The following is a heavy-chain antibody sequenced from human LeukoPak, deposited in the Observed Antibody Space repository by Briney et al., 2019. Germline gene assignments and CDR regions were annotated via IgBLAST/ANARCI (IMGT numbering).Heavy chain of an antibody. D-gene: IGHD3-10*01. CDR1: GGTFISYA. CDR2: ISAYNGNT. CDR3: ARHTGSGSYYNRFINWFDP. Sequence: ASVKVSCKASGGTFISYAISWVRQAPGQGLEWMGWISAYNGNTNYAQKLQGRVTMTTDTSTSTAYMELRSPRSDDTAVYYCARHTGSGSYYNRFINWFDPWGQGTLVTVSS. V-gene: IGHV1-18*01. J-gene: IGHJ5*02.